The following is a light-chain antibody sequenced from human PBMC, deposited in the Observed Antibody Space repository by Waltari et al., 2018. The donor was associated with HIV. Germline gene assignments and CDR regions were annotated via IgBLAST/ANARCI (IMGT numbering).Light chain of an antibody. J-gene: IGLJ3*02. CDR2: DVT. Sequence: QSDLTQPASVSGSRGQSITMSCTGTSSDIGAYDHVSWFQQRPGTAPKLIIYDVTYRPSGVSKRFSGSKSGITPSLTIAGLQADDEGDYYCSSYTASNTLWVFGGGTKLTAL. V-gene: IGLV2-14*03. CDR3: SSYTASNTLWV. CDR1: SSDIGAYDH.